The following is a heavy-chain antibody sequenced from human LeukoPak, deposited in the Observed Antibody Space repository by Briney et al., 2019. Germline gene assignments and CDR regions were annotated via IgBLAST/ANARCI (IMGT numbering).Heavy chain of an antibody. J-gene: IGHJ3*02. Sequence: PSETLSLTCTVSGGSISSYYWSWIRQPPGKGLEWIGYIYYSGSTNYNPSLKSRVTISVDTSKNQFSLKLSSVTAADTAVYYCASIVLMVYAIGAFDIWGQGTMVTVSS. CDR3: ASIVLMVYAIGAFDI. CDR2: IYYSGST. V-gene: IGHV4-59*08. D-gene: IGHD2-8*01. CDR1: GGSISSYY.